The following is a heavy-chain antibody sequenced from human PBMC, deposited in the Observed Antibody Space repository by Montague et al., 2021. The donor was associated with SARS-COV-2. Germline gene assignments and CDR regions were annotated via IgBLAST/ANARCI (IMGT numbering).Heavy chain of an antibody. CDR1: GFTFSSYW. D-gene: IGHD2-15*01. V-gene: IGHV3-7*03. CDR2: IKQDGSEK. Sequence: SLRLSCAASGFTFSSYWMSWVRQAPGKGLEWVANIKQDGSEKYYVDSVKGRFTISRDNAKNSLYLQMNSLRAEDTAVYYCARVLGGYCSGGSCYRGWYFDLWGRGTLVTVSS. J-gene: IGHJ2*01. CDR3: ARVLGGYCSGGSCYRGWYFDL.